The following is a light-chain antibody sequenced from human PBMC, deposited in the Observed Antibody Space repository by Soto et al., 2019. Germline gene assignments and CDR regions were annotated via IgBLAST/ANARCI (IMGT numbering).Light chain of an antibody. Sequence: DVVMTQSPLSLPVTLGQPASISCRSSQSLAYSDGNTYLNWFQQRPGQSPRRLIYKVSNRDSGVPDRFSGSGSGPDFTRKISRVEAEDVGVYYCMQGTHWPPYTFGQGTKLEIK. CDR1: QSLAYSDGNTY. CDR3: MQGTHWPPYT. V-gene: IGKV2-30*01. J-gene: IGKJ2*01. CDR2: KVS.